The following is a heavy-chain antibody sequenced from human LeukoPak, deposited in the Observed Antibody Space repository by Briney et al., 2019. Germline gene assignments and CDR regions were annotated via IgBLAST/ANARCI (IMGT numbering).Heavy chain of an antibody. V-gene: IGHV3-23*01. Sequence: GGSLRHSCAASGFTFISYAMSWVRQAPGKGLEWVSAISGSGGSTYYADSGKGRFTISRDNSKNTLYLQMNSLRAGDTAVYYCAKGPQSWRDWFLDLWRRGPLVSVSS. CDR2: ISGSGGST. CDR3: AKGPQSWRDWFLDL. J-gene: IGHJ2*01. CDR1: GFTFISYA.